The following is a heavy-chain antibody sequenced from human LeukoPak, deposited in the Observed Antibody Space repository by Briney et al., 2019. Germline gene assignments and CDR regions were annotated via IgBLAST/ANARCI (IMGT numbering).Heavy chain of an antibody. CDR1: GFTFSSYA. J-gene: IGHJ4*02. V-gene: IGHV3-48*03. Sequence: GGSLRLSCAAPGFTFSSYAMHWVRQAPGKGLEWVSYISDIDNTVYYADSVKGRFTISRDNAKKSLYLQMNSLRAEDTAVYYCARCRDGIVFDYWGQGALVTVSS. D-gene: IGHD5-24*01. CDR2: ISDIDNTV. CDR3: ARCRDGIVFDY.